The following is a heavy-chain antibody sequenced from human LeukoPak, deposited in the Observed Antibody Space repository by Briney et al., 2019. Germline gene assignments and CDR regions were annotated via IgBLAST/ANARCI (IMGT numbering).Heavy chain of an antibody. D-gene: IGHD2-8*01. CDR1: GGSISSYY. CDR3: ARDNGLSSSDAFDI. V-gene: IGHV4-59*01. CDR2: IYYSGST. Sequence: SETLSLTCTVSGGSISSYYWSWIRQPPGKGLEWIGYIYYSGSTNYNPSLKSRVTISVDTSKNQFSLKLSSVTAADTAVYYCARDNGLSSSDAFDIWGQGTMVTVSS. J-gene: IGHJ3*02.